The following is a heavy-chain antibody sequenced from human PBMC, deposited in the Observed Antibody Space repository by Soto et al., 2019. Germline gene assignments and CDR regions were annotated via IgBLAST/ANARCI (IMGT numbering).Heavy chain of an antibody. CDR1: GFTLSGYA. Sequence: EVQLAESGGGLAQPGGSLRLSCAASGFTLSGYAMDWVRQAPGKGLEYVSGISGNGVGTYYANSVQGRFTISRDNSKNMVYLQMGSLRPEDMAVYYCARRARPDFYCLDVWGKGTTVTVSS. J-gene: IGHJ6*03. D-gene: IGHD6-6*01. CDR3: ARRARPDFYCLDV. CDR2: ISGNGVGT. V-gene: IGHV3-64*01.